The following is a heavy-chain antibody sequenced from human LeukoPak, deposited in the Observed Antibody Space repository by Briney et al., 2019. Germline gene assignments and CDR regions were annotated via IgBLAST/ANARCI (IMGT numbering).Heavy chain of an antibody. CDR3: AKGKRGYDSGPFDY. J-gene: IGHJ4*02. CDR1: GFTFSSYG. Sequence: GGSLRLSCAASGFTFSSYGMHWVRQAPGKGLEWVAFIRYDGSNKYYADSVKGRFTISRDNSKNTLYLQMNSLRAEDTAVYYCAKGKRGYDSGPFDYWGQGTLVTVSS. D-gene: IGHD5-12*01. CDR2: IRYDGSNK. V-gene: IGHV3-30*02.